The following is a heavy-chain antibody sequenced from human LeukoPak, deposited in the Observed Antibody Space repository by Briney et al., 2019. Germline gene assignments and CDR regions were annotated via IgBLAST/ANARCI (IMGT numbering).Heavy chain of an antibody. D-gene: IGHD6-13*01. Sequence: SVKVSCKASGGTFSSYAISWVRQAPGQGLEWMGRIIPIFGIANYAQKFQGRVTITTDESTSTAYMELSSLRSEDTAVYYCARAMYSSSWWDYWGQGTLVTVSS. J-gene: IGHJ4*02. V-gene: IGHV1-69*05. CDR2: IIPIFGIA. CDR3: ARAMYSSSWWDY. CDR1: GGTFSSYA.